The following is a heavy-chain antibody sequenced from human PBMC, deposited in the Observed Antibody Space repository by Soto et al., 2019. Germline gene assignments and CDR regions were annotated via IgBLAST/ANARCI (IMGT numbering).Heavy chain of an antibody. CDR2: IIPILGIA. Sequence: SVKVSCKASGGTFSSYTISWVRQAPGQGLEWMGRIIPILGIANYAQKFQGRVTITADKSTSTAYMELSSLRSEDTAVYYCAREDDFWSGYYPTGNWFDPWGQGTLVTVSS. V-gene: IGHV1-69*04. D-gene: IGHD3-3*01. CDR3: AREDDFWSGYYPTGNWFDP. J-gene: IGHJ5*02. CDR1: GGTFSSYT.